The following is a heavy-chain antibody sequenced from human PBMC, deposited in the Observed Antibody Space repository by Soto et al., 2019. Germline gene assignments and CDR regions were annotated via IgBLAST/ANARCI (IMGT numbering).Heavy chain of an antibody. CDR1: GFTFADYA. CDR3: STLHGPGQRQDAHDV. CDR2: IRSKAYGGTT. Sequence: GSLRLSCTTSGFTFADYAMSWFRQAPGKGLEWVGFIRSKAYGGTTEYAASVKGRFIISRDDSKSIAYLQTNSLKTEDTALYYCSTLHGPGQRQDAHDVWRQGTMDT. V-gene: IGHV3-49*03. J-gene: IGHJ3*01.